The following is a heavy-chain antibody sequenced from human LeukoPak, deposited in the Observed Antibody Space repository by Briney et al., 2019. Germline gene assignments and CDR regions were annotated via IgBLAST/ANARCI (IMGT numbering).Heavy chain of an antibody. CDR3: AKDTGSSGYYYISDGFDI. Sequence: GGSLRLSCAASGFTFRNYAMNWVRQAPGKGLEWVSGISVSGGSTYYADSVKGRFTIPRDNSKNTLYLQMNSLRAEDTAVYYCAKDTGSSGYYYISDGFDIWGQGTMVTVSS. CDR1: GFTFRNYA. J-gene: IGHJ3*02. CDR2: ISVSGGST. D-gene: IGHD3-22*01. V-gene: IGHV3-23*01.